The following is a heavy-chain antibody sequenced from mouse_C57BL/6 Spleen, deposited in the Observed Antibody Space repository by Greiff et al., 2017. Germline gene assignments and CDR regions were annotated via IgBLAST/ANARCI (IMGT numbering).Heavy chain of an antibody. J-gene: IGHJ1*03. CDR2: INPSNGGT. CDR1: GYTFTSYW. Sequence: VQLQQSGTELVKPGASVKLSCKASGYTFTSYWMHWVKQRPGQGLEWIGNINPSNGGTNYNEKFKSKATLTVDKSSSPAYMQLSSLTSEDSAVYYCASPDPYEDVGYVDVWGTGTTVTVSS. V-gene: IGHV1-53*01. D-gene: IGHD2-12*01. CDR3: ASPDPYEDVGYVDV.